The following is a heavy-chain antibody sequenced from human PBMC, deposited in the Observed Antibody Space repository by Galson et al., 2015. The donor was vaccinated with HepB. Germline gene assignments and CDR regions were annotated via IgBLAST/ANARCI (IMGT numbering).Heavy chain of an antibody. CDR3: ARGIAAAGIGDY. CDR2: IYYSGST. J-gene: IGHJ4*02. V-gene: IGHV4-59*01. D-gene: IGHD6-13*01. CDR1: GGSISSYY. Sequence: ETLSLTCTVSGGSISSYYWSWIRQPPGKGLEWIGYIYYSGSTNYNPSLKSRVTISVDTSKNQFSLKLSSVTAADTAVYYCARGIAAAGIGDYWGQGTLVTVSS.